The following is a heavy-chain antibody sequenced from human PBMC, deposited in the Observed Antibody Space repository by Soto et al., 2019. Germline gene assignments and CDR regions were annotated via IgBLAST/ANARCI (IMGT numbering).Heavy chain of an antibody. D-gene: IGHD3-22*01. CDR3: ARQIYDSDTGPNFQYHFDS. Sequence: GGSLRLSCAASGFTFGDYSMSWIRQAPGKGLEWLAFIDSRGRTLSYADSVRGRFTISRDNAENSAYLQMDSLRADDTAVYYCARQIYDSDTGPNFQYHFDSWGQGTPVTVSS. V-gene: IGHV3-11*01. CDR2: IDSRGRTL. J-gene: IGHJ4*02. CDR1: GFTFGDYS.